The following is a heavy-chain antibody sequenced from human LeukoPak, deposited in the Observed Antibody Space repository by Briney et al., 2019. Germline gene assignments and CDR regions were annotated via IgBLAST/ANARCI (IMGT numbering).Heavy chain of an antibody. CDR2: IYPGDSET. V-gene: IGHV5-51*01. Sequence: GESLKISCEASGYDFTSYWIGWVRQMPGKGLEWMGIIYPGDSETRYSPSFQGQVTISADKSISTAYLQWSSLKASDTAMYYCATFHSSSLEVAGQNAFDIWGQGTMVTVSS. D-gene: IGHD6-6*01. J-gene: IGHJ3*02. CDR1: GYDFTSYW. CDR3: ATFHSSSLEVAGQNAFDI.